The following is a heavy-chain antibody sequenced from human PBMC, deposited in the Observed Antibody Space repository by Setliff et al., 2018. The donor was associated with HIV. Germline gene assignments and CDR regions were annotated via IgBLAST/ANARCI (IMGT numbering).Heavy chain of an antibody. CDR3: ATVFYYDSESFSLDY. Sequence: SVKVSCKASGGTFNNYAISWVRQAPGQGLEWVGGIIPLFGTINYALKFQGRVTMTANESTNTAHMELSSLRSADTAMYYCATVFYYDSESFSLDYWGQGMLVTVS. CDR1: GGTFNNYA. V-gene: IGHV1-69*13. D-gene: IGHD3-10*01. J-gene: IGHJ4*02. CDR2: IIPLFGTI.